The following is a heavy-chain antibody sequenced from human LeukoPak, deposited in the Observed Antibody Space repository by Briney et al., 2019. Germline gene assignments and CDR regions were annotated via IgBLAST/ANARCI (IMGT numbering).Heavy chain of an antibody. V-gene: IGHV4-59*01. CDR2: IYYSGST. CDR3: ARDRLAYYDRSGLDC. J-gene: IGHJ4*02. D-gene: IGHD3-22*01. Sequence: SETLSLTCTVSGGSISSYYWSWIRQPPGKGLEWIGYIYYSGSTNYNPSLKSRVTMSVDTSKNQFSLNLSSVTAADTAFYYCARDRLAYYDRSGLDCWGQGTLVTVSS. CDR1: GGSISSYY.